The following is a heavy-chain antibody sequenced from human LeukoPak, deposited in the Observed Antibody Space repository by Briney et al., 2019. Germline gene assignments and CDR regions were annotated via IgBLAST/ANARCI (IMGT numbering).Heavy chain of an antibody. CDR1: GFTFSNYW. J-gene: IGHJ1*01. CDR2: IKTDGSEK. D-gene: IGHD3-22*01. CDR3: ATYSSLNRREFQY. Sequence: GGSLRLSCEGSGFTFSNYWMGWVRQAPGKGLQWVANIKTDGSEKYYVDSVKGRFTISRDNAKNSLYLQMNNLRAEDTAVYYCATYSSLNRREFQYWGQGTLLTVSS. V-gene: IGHV3-7*01.